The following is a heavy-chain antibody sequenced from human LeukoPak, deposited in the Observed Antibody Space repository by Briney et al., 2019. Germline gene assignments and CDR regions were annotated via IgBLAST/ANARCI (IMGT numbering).Heavy chain of an antibody. D-gene: IGHD3-10*01. Sequence: SETLSLTCTVSGGSISNYDWSWIRQPAGKGLEWIGRIYTSGSTNYNPSLKSRVTISVDTSKNEFSLKLTSVTAADTAVYYCAREANYYGSGSYFEGTFDYWGQGSLVTVSS. J-gene: IGHJ4*02. V-gene: IGHV4-4*07. CDR3: AREANYYGSGSYFEGTFDY. CDR1: GGSISNYD. CDR2: IYTSGST.